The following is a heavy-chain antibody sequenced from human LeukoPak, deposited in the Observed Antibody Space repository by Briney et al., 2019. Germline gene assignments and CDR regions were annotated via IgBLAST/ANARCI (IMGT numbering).Heavy chain of an antibody. CDR3: TSDSSSWRHFDY. D-gene: IGHD6-13*01. Sequence: PGGSLRLSCTASGSTFGDYAMSWFRQAPGKGLEWVGFIRSKAYGGITEYAASVKGRFTISRDDSKSIAYLQMNSLKTKDTAVYYCTSDSSSWRHFDYWGQGTLVTVSS. J-gene: IGHJ4*02. CDR1: GSTFGDYA. CDR2: IRSKAYGGIT. V-gene: IGHV3-49*03.